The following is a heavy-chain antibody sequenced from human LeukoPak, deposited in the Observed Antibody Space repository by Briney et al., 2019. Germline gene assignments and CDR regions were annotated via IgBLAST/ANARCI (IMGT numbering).Heavy chain of an antibody. CDR2: IYPGDSDT. CDR3: ARQYYYDSSGSHYYFDY. J-gene: IGHJ4*02. D-gene: IGHD3-22*01. V-gene: IGHV5-51*01. Sequence: GESPKISCKGSGYSFTSYWIGWVRQMPGKGLEWMGIIYPGDSDTRYSPSFQGQVTISADKSISTAYLQWSSLKASDTAMYYCARQYYYDSSGSHYYFDYWGQGTLVTVSS. CDR1: GYSFTSYW.